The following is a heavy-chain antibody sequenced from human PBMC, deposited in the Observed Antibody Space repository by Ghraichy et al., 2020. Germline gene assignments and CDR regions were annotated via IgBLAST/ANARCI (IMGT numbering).Heavy chain of an antibody. D-gene: IGHD1-7*01. CDR1: GGSISSSSYY. J-gene: IGHJ5*02. Sequence: SXTLSLTCTVSGGSISSSSYYWGWIRQPPGKGLEWIGSIYYSGSTYYNPSLKSRVTISVDTSKNQFSLKLSSVTAADTAVYYCARGVVYNWNSGMSDWFXPWGXXXLVTXSS. CDR2: IYYSGST. CDR3: ARGVVYNWNSGMSDWFXP. V-gene: IGHV4-39*01.